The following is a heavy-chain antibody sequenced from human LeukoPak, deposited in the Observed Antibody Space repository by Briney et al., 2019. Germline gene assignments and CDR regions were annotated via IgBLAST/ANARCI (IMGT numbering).Heavy chain of an antibody. J-gene: IGHJ6*03. Sequence: AGGSLRLSCAASGFTVSSNYMSWVRQAPGKGLEWVSVIYSGGSTYYADSVKGRFTISRDNSKNTLYLQMNSLRAEDTAVYYCANCYDSSGYYYYSYYYYMDVWGKGTTVTVSS. D-gene: IGHD3-22*01. CDR2: IYSGGST. CDR1: GFTVSSNY. CDR3: ANCYDSSGYYYYSYYYYMDV. V-gene: IGHV3-66*01.